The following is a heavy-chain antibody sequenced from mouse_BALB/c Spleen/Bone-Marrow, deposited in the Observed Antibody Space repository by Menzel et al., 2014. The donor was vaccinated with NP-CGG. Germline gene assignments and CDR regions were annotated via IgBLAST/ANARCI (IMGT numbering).Heavy chain of an antibody. CDR1: GYSITSDYA. CDR3: ARGYYGNAFTY. J-gene: IGHJ3*01. Sequence: EVKLVESGPGLVKPSRSLSLTCTVTGYSITSDYAWNWIRQFPGNKLEWMGYITYSGTTNYNPSLKSRVSITRDTSKNQFFLQLNSVTAEDTATFYCARGYYGNAFTYWGQGTLVTVSA. CDR2: ITYSGTT. D-gene: IGHD2-1*01. V-gene: IGHV3-2*02.